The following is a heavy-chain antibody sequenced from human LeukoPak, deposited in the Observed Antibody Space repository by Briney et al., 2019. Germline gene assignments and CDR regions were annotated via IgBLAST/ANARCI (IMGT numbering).Heavy chain of an antibody. CDR2: ISGSGGST. J-gene: IGHJ4*02. Sequence: GGSLRLSCAASGFTFRSYGMHWVRQAPGKGLEWVSAISGSGGSTYYADSVKGRFTISRDNSKNTLYLQMNSLRAEDTAVYYCAKTAEVRGVPLFDYWGQGTLVTVSS. CDR1: GFTFRSYG. CDR3: AKTAEVRGVPLFDY. V-gene: IGHV3-23*01. D-gene: IGHD3-10*01.